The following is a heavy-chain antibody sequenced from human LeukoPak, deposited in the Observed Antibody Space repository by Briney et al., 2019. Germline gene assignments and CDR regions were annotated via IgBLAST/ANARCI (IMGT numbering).Heavy chain of an antibody. V-gene: IGHV1-69*06. J-gene: IGHJ4*02. CDR1: GGTFSSYA. D-gene: IGHD2-15*01. CDR2: IIPIFGAA. Sequence: ASVKVSCKASGGTFSSYAISWVRQAPGQGLEWMGGIIPIFGAANYAQKFQGRVTITADKSTSTAYMELSSLRSEDMAVYYCARDSTLPSYCSGGSCLSYWGQGTLVTVSS. CDR3: ARDSTLPSYCSGGSCLSY.